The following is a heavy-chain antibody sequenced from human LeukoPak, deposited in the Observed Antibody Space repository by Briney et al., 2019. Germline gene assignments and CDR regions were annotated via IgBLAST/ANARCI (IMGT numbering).Heavy chain of an antibody. Sequence: SETLSLTCAVYGGSSSGYYWSWIRQPPGKGLEWIGEINHSGSTNYNPSLKSRVTISVDTSKNQFSLKLSSVTAADTAVYYCARKLHFRGTRSLDYWGQGTLVTVSS. CDR2: INHSGST. V-gene: IGHV4-34*01. J-gene: IGHJ4*02. D-gene: IGHD2-2*01. CDR1: GGSSSGYY. CDR3: ARKLHFRGTRSLDY.